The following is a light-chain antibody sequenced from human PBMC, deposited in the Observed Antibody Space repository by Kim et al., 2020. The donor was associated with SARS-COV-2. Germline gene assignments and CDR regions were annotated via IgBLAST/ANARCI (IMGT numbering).Light chain of an antibody. J-gene: IGKJ4*01. Sequence: EIVMTQSPATLSASPGERATLSCRASQSLNSNLAWYQQKPGQAPRLLIYGASIRVTGIPDRVSGSGSGTEFTLTISSLQSEEFAVYYCQQYHKWPLTFGGGTKVDIK. CDR2: GAS. CDR1: QSLNSN. V-gene: IGKV3-15*01. CDR3: QQYHKWPLT.